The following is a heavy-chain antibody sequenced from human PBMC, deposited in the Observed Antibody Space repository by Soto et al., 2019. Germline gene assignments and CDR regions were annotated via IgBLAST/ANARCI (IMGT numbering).Heavy chain of an antibody. J-gene: IGHJ3*02. D-gene: IGHD6-6*01. CDR1: GFTFSNYW. Sequence: EVQMEESGGGLVQPGGSLRLSCAASGFTFSNYWIYWVRQATGKGLVWVSHINSDGSSTSHADSVKGRFTISRDNAKNTLYLQMSSLRAEDTAVYYCTRGSSSSTTRGSFDIWGQGTMVTVSS. CDR3: TRGSSSSTTRGSFDI. V-gene: IGHV3-74*01. CDR2: INSDGSST.